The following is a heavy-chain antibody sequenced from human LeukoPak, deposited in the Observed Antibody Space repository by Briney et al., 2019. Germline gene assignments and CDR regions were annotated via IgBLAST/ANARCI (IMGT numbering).Heavy chain of an antibody. J-gene: IGHJ4*02. V-gene: IGHV1-2*02. CDR1: GYTFTDYY. CDR3: ARGRGDFDY. Sequence: SVTVSCMACGYTFTDYYMLGLGQPPAQGVEWMGWINPNSGGTNYAQKFQGRVTMTRDTSISTAYMELSRLRSDDTAVYYCARGRGDFDYWGQGTLVTVSS. CDR2: INPNSGGT.